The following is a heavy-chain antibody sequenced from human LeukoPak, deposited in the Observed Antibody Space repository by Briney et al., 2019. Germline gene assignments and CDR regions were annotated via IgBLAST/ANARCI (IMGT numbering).Heavy chain of an antibody. CDR3: ARGGSSWSRYAYYYYGMDV. CDR1: GYTLTELS. V-gene: IGHV1-69*13. J-gene: IGHJ6*02. Sequence: SVKVSCKVSGYTLTELSMHWVRQAPGQGLEWMGGIIPIFGTANYAQKFQGRVTITADESTSTAYMELSSLRSEDTAVYYCARGGSSWSRYAYYYYGMDVWGQGTTVTVSS. D-gene: IGHD6-13*01. CDR2: IIPIFGTA.